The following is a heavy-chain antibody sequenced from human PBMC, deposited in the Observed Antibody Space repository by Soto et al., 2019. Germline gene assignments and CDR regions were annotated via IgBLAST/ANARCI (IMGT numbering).Heavy chain of an antibody. V-gene: IGHV4-39*01. CDR1: GGSISSSSYY. CDR3: ARRSSDYGDYEDPYYFDY. Sequence: PSETLSLTCTVSGGSISSSSYYWGWIRQPPGKGLEWIGSIYYSGSTYYNPSLKSRVTISVDTSKNQFSLKLSSVTAADTAVYYCARRSSDYGDYEDPYYFDYWGQGTLVTVSS. J-gene: IGHJ4*02. D-gene: IGHD4-17*01. CDR2: IYYSGST.